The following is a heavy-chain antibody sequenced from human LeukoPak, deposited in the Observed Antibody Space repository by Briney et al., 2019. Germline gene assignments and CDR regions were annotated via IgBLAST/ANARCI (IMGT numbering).Heavy chain of an antibody. J-gene: IGHJ4*02. D-gene: IGHD3-16*01. Sequence: ASVKVSCKASGHTFTSYDINWVRQATGQGLEWMGWMNPNSGNRGYAQKFQGRVTMTRNTSISTAYMELSSLRSEDTAVYYCARSPRFGEFLDYWGQGTLVTVSS. CDR2: MNPNSGNR. CDR1: GHTFTSYD. V-gene: IGHV1-8*01. CDR3: ARSPRFGEFLDY.